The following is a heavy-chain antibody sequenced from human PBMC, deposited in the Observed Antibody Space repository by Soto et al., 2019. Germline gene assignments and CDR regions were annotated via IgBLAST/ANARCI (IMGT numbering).Heavy chain of an antibody. CDR1: GFTFSSYG. CDR3: AKDQQIARITIFGVVGGNYGMDV. Sequence: QVQLVESGGGVVQPGRSLRLSCAASGFTFSSYGMHWVRQAPGKGLEWVAVISYDGSNKYYADSVKGRFTISRDNSKNTLYLQMNSLRAEDTAVYYCAKDQQIARITIFGVVGGNYGMDVWGQGTTVTVSS. J-gene: IGHJ6*02. V-gene: IGHV3-30*18. CDR2: ISYDGSNK. D-gene: IGHD3-3*01.